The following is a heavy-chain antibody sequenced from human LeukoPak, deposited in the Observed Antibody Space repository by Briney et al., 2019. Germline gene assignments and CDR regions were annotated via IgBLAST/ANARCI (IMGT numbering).Heavy chain of an antibody. D-gene: IGHD6-13*01. CDR2: IKQDGSEK. V-gene: IGHV3-7*04. CDR3: GGTGYSSSCFDY. J-gene: IGHJ4*02. Sequence: PGGSLRLSCAPSGFTFSSYWMSWVRQAPGKGLEWVANIKQDGSEKYYVDSVKGRFTISRDNAKNSLYLQMNSLRAEDTAVYYCGGTGYSSSCFDYWGQGTLVTVSS. CDR1: GFTFSSYW.